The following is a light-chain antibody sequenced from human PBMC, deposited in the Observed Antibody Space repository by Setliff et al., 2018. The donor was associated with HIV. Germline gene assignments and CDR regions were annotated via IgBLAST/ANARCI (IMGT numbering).Light chain of an antibody. CDR3: SSYTSSSTDV. CDR2: DVS. Sequence: LTQPASVSGSPGQSITISCTGTSNDVGAYNTVYWYQQHPGEAPKLMIYDVSTRPSGVSNRFSGSKSGNTASLTISGLQTEDEADYYCSSYTSSSTDVFGTGTKGTVL. V-gene: IGLV2-14*01. CDR1: SNDVGAYNT. J-gene: IGLJ1*01.